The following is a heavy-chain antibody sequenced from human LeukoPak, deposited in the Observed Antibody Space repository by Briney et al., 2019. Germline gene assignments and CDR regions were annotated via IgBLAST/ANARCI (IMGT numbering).Heavy chain of an antibody. V-gene: IGHV1-69*01. CDR2: IIPIFGTA. CDR3: ARGEVGVNWFDP. Sequence: ASVKVSCKASGGTFRSNAISWVRQAPGQGLEWMGGIIPIFGTANYAQKFQGRVTITADESTSTAYMELSSLRSEDTAVYYCARGEVGVNWFDPWGQGTLVTVSS. D-gene: IGHD2-8*01. CDR1: GGTFRSNA. J-gene: IGHJ5*02.